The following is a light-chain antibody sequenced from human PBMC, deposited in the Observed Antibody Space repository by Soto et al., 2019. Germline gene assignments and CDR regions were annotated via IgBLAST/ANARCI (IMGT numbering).Light chain of an antibody. CDR2: AAS. Sequence: AIQLPPSPPLLPASVAAALTLTCLASQGIRKDLGWYQQKQGKAPQLLIYAASSIQSGVPSRCSGSGSGTDFTLPISSLQPDDFATDYCLQDYNHPLTSGGRTKVDI. J-gene: IGKJ4*01. CDR1: QGIRKD. CDR3: LQDYNHPLT. V-gene: IGKV1-6*01.